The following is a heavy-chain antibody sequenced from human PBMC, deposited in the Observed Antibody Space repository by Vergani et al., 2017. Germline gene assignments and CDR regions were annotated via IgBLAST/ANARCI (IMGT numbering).Heavy chain of an antibody. CDR1: GYTFTDYY. Sequence: QVQLVQSGAEVKKPGASVKVSCKASGYTFTDYYMHWVRQAPGQGLEWMGWINPNSGGTNYAQKFQGRVTMTRDTSISTAYMELSRLRSDSTAVYYCARDPAGYCTNGVCFPTLVYWGQGTLVTVSS. V-gene: IGHV1-2*02. D-gene: IGHD2-8*01. CDR2: INPNSGGT. CDR3: ARDPAGYCTNGVCFPTLVY. J-gene: IGHJ4*02.